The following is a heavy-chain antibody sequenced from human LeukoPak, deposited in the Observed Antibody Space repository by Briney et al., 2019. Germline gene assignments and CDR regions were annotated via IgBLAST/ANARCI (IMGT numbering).Heavy chain of an antibody. CDR1: GYTFTIFG. D-gene: IGHD2-15*01. Sequence: ASVKLSCKGSGYTFTIFGFSWVRQAPGQGLEWMGWISAYNGNTNYAQKFQDRVSMTADASTSTAYMELRSLSSDDTAIYYCARGDKYFYYYMDVWGKGTTVTVSS. V-gene: IGHV1-18*01. CDR3: ARGDKYFYYYMDV. CDR2: ISAYNGNT. J-gene: IGHJ6*03.